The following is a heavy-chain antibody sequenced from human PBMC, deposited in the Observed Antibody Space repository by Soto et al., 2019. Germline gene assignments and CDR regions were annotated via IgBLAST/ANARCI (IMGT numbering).Heavy chain of an antibody. V-gene: IGHV4-59*12. J-gene: IGHJ4*02. Sequence: QVQLQESGPGLVKPSETLSLTCSVSGGSIGSYYWSWIRQPPGKGLEWIGCLYYSGSTNYNPSLKGRVTISQDTSKSQFSLKLSSVNAADTAVYYCARGGWRQIDYWGQGTLVTVSS. CDR3: ARGGWRQIDY. D-gene: IGHD3-3*01. CDR1: GGSIGSYY. CDR2: LYYSGST.